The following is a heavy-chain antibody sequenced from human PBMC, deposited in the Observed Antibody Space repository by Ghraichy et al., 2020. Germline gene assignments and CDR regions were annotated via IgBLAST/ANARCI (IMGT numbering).Heavy chain of an antibody. Sequence: GGSLRLSCAVSGLTFGSYAMSWVRRAPGKGLECVSVISESGDTTFYADSVKGRFTIARDNSRNTLFLQMNTLRVEDTAMYYCSNLGISAAGTAGGQGTLVTVSS. CDR1: GLTFGSYA. D-gene: IGHD6-13*01. CDR3: SNLGISAAGTA. J-gene: IGHJ4*02. CDR2: ISESGDTT. V-gene: IGHV3-23*01.